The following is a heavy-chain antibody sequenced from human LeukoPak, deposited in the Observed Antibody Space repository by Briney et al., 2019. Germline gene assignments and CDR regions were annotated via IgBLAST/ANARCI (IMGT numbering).Heavy chain of an antibody. CDR1: GYTFTSYD. D-gene: IGHD1-1*01. CDR2: MNPYSGNT. Sequence: ASVKVSCKASGYTFTSYDINWVRQATGQGLEWMGYMNPYSGNTGYAQNFQVRVTLTRNTSISTAYMELRSMRSEDTAVYYCARSKKNWNFDYWGQGTLVTVSS. J-gene: IGHJ4*02. V-gene: IGHV1-8*03. CDR3: ARSKKNWNFDY.